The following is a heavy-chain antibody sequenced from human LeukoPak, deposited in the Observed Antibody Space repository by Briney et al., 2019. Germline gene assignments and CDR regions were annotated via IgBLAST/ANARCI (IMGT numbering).Heavy chain of an antibody. D-gene: IGHD4-17*01. CDR3: ARHNYGDLVKHYYYYGMDV. Sequence: LGESLKISCKGSGYRFTSYWIGWVRQMPGKGLEWMGIIYPDDSDTKYSPSFQGQVTISADKSISTAYLQWSSLKASDTAMYYCARHNYGDLVKHYYYYGMDVWGQGTTVTVSS. J-gene: IGHJ6*02. V-gene: IGHV5-51*01. CDR1: GYRFTSYW. CDR2: IYPDDSDT.